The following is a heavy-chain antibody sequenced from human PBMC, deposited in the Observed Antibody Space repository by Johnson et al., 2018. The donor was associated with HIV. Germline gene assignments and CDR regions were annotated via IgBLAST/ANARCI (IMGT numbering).Heavy chain of an antibody. CDR3: AREWELLGSAFDI. J-gene: IGHJ3*02. D-gene: IGHD1-26*01. CDR1: GFTFSSYA. Sequence: QMLLVESGGGLVQPGGSLRLSCAASGFTFSSYAMHWVRQAPGQGLEWVAVISYDGSNKYYADSVKGRFTISRDNSKNTLYLQMNSLRAEDTAVYYCAREWELLGSAFDIWGQGTMVTVSS. V-gene: IGHV3-30-3*01. CDR2: ISYDGSNK.